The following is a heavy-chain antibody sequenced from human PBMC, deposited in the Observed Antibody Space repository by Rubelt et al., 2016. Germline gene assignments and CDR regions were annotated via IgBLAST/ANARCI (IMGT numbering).Heavy chain of an antibody. Sequence: ITLKESDPTLVRHTQTLTLTCTFSGFSLNNIEVGVGWIRQPPGKTLERLAVLYWTDDKRYSPSMEDQLTITQHNTKNQQVITKDTSKNQVVLTMPTMDPLDTATYYCAHCRETEIFDFWGQGTLVTVSS. CDR1: GFSLNNIEVG. CDR3: AHCRETEIFDF. V-gene: IGHV2-5*01. D-gene: IGHD1-14*01. CDR2: LYWTDDK. J-gene: IGHJ4*02.